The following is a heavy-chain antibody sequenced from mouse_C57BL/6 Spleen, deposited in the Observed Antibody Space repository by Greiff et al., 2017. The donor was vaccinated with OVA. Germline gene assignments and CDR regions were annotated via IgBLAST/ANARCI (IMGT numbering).Heavy chain of an antibody. Sequence: VQLKESGPGMVKPSQSLSLTCTVTGYSITSGYDWHWIRHFPGNKLEWMGYISYSGSTNYNPSLKSRISITHDTSKNHFFLKLNSVTTEDTATYYCARAYDYGWFAYWGQGTLVTVSA. CDR3: ARAYDYGWFAY. D-gene: IGHD2-4*01. CDR1: GYSITSGYD. V-gene: IGHV3-1*01. J-gene: IGHJ3*01. CDR2: ISYSGST.